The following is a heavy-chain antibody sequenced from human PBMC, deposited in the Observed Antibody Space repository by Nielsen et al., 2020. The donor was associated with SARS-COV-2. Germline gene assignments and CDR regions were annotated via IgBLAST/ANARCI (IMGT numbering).Heavy chain of an antibody. J-gene: IGHJ2*01. CDR3: ARALDWYFDL. CDR1: GFTVSSNY. V-gene: IGHV3-53*01. CDR2: IYSGGST. Sequence: GESLKISCAASGFTVSSNYMSWVRQAPGKGPEWVSVIYSGGSTYYADSVKGRFTISRDNSKNTLYLQMNSLRAEDTAVYYCARALDWYFDLWGRGTLVTVSS.